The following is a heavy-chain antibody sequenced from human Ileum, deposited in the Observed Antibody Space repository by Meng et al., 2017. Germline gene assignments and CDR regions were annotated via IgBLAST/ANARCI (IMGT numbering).Heavy chain of an antibody. D-gene: IGHD3-16*01. V-gene: IGHV4-30-4*03. CDR2: IYNGGTT. J-gene: IGHJ4*02. CDR1: GGYISSGDHD. Sequence: QVQLQESGPGLVKPSQTLSLTCTVSGGYISSGDHDWSWIRQPLGKGLEWHGYIYNGGTTYSNTSLKSRVNISAETSKNKFSLKLSSVTAADRAVYDWGREAAPGGVVGGCFDYWGQGTLVTVSS. CDR3: GREAAPGGVVGGCFDY.